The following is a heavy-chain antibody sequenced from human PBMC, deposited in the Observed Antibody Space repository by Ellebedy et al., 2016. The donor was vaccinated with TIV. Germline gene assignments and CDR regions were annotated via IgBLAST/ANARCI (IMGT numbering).Heavy chain of an antibody. D-gene: IGHD2-2*01. V-gene: IGHV3-23*01. CDR2: ISGSGGST. CDR3: ARSYCNSATCPVDY. J-gene: IGHJ4*02. Sequence: GESLKISXAASGFTFSSYAMSWVRQAPGKGLEWVSAISGSGGSTYYADSVKGRFTISRDNSKNTLYLQMNSLRAEDTAVYYCARSYCNSATCPVDYWGQGTLVTVSS. CDR1: GFTFSSYA.